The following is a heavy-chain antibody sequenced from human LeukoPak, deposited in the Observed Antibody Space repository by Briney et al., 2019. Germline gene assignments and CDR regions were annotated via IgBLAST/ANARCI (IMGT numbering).Heavy chain of an antibody. CDR2: ISGSSIYI. CDR3: ASKVGATTDFYYYGMDV. D-gene: IGHD1-26*01. CDR1: GFTFSNYT. Sequence: GGSLRLCCAASGFTFSNYTVNWVRQAPGKGLEWVSSISGSSIYIYYADSVKGRFTISRDNAKNSLYLQINSLRAEDTAVYYCASKVGATTDFYYYGMDVWGQGTTVTVSS. V-gene: IGHV3-21*01. J-gene: IGHJ6*02.